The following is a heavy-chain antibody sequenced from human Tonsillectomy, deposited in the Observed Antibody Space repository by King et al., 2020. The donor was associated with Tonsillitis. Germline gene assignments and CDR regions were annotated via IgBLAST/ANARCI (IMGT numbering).Heavy chain of an antibody. CDR2: IAYDASYE. V-gene: IGHV3-30*18. Sequence: VQLVESGGGVVQPGRSLRLSCATSAFTFSNYGMHWVRQAPGKGLEWVALIAYDASYENYADSVKGRFAISRDNSKNTLYLEMNSLRVEDTAVYYCAKDGIGLSDWYCDLWGRGTLVTVSS. J-gene: IGHJ2*01. D-gene: IGHD3-16*01. CDR3: AKDGIGLSDWYCDL. CDR1: AFTFSNYG.